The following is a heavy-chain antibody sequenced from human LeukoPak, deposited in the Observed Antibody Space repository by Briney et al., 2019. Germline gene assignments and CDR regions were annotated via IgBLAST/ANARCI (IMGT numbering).Heavy chain of an antibody. CDR3: AKGEFWTGIGEFFLY. D-gene: IGHD3/OR15-3a*01. J-gene: IGHJ1*01. CDR1: GFSFSTYG. CDR2: VSCDGSKQ. Sequence: AGSLRLSCAASGFSFSTYGMFWVRQAPGKGLEWVGVVSCDGSKQYYADSVEGRFTISRDNSKNTLYLQMDSLRAEDTAVYYCAKGEFWTGIGEFFLYWGQGTLVTVSS. V-gene: IGHV3-33*06.